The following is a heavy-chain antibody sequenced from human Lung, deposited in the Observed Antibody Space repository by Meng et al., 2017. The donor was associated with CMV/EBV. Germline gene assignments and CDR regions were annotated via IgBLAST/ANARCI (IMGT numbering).Heavy chain of an antibody. J-gene: IGHJ4*02. CDR2: INAYNGDT. CDR3: ARVEVGITSGDY. Sequence: QFQLVQSGAEGKKPGASVKVPCKASGYTFTNYGITWVRQAPGQGLEWMGWINAYNGDTNYAQTLQGRVTMTTDTSTSTAYVELRSLRSDDTAVYYCARVEVGITSGDYWGQGTLVTVSS. CDR1: GYTFTNYG. V-gene: IGHV1-18*01. D-gene: IGHD1-26*01.